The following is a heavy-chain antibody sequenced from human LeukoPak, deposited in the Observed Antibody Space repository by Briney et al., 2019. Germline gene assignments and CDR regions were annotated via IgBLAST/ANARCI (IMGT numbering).Heavy chain of an antibody. CDR1: GFTFSSYA. D-gene: IGHD2-21*01. Sequence: PGGSLRLSCAASGFTFSSYAMSWVRQAPGKGLEWVSGISGSGGSTYYVDSVKGRFTISGDNSNNTLYLQMNSLRAEDVAVYYCAKVPLTWLVRDYYYMDVWGKGATVTVSS. V-gene: IGHV3-23*01. CDR2: ISGSGGST. J-gene: IGHJ6*03. CDR3: AKVPLTWLVRDYYYMDV.